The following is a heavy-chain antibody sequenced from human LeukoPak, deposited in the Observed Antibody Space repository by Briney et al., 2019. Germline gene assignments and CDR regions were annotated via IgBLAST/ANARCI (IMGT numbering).Heavy chain of an antibody. V-gene: IGHV3-74*01. CDR2: INTDGSST. CDR1: GFTFSSYS. J-gene: IGHJ4*02. Sequence: GGSLRLSCAASGFTFSSYSMHWVRRLPGKGLVWVSRINTDGSSTIYADSVKGRFTISRDNSKNTLYLQMNSLRAEDTAVYYCTRGYVGIDYWGQGTLVTVSS. D-gene: IGHD5-12*01. CDR3: TRGYVGIDY.